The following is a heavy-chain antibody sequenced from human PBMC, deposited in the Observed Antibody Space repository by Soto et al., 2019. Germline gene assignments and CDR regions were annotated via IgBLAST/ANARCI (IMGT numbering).Heavy chain of an antibody. CDR2: MNPNSGNT. CDR1: GYTFTSYD. CDR3: ARAYYDFWSGFGWFDP. D-gene: IGHD3-3*01. V-gene: IGHV1-8*01. J-gene: IGHJ5*02. Sequence: ASVKVSCKASGYTFTSYDINWVRQATGQGLEWMGWMNPNSGNTGYAQKFQGRVTMTRNTSISTAYMELSSLRSEDTAVYYCARAYYDFWSGFGWFDPWGQGTLVTVSS.